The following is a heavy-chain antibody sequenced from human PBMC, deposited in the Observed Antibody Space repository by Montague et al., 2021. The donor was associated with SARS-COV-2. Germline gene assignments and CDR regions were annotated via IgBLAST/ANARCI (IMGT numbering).Heavy chain of an antibody. CDR1: GSTFDDYA. J-gene: IGHJ6*02. V-gene: IGHV3-9*01. CDR2: ISWNSGSI. CDR3: ATLRDIVVVPAAMDYYGMDV. D-gene: IGHD2-2*01. Sequence: YLRLSCAASGSTFDDYAMHWVRQAPGKGLEWVSGISWNSGSIGYADSVKGRFTISRDNAKNSLYLQMNSLRAEDTALYYCATLRDIVVVPAAMDYYGMDVWGQGTTVTVSS.